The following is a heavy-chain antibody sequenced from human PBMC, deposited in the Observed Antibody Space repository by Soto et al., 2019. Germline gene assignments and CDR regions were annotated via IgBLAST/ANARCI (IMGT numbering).Heavy chain of an antibody. D-gene: IGHD3-22*01. CDR2: AYYRSKWYN. V-gene: IGHV6-1*01. CDR1: GDRVSRGCLM. J-gene: IGHJ6*02. CDR3: GRAHRDLQLIVHQNNGMDA. Sequence: SQTDSLTRAISGDRVSRGCLMWNSIRQSPSRGLEWLGRAYYRSKWYNDYAESVKSRITINPDTSKNQFSLHLNSVTAADTAVYYCGRAHRDLQLIVHQNNGMDAWGQGTTVTVSS.